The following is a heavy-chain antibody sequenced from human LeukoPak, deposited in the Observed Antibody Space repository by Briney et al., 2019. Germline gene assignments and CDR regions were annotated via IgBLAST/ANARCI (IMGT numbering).Heavy chain of an antibody. Sequence: ASVKVSCKASGYTFTRYSLSWVRQAPGQGLEWMGWISAYNGNTNNAQKFQGRVTMTTDKSTSTAYMELRSLSSDDTAVYYCASRKLGNDYWGQGTLVTVSS. CDR3: ASRKLGNDY. J-gene: IGHJ4*01. V-gene: IGHV1-18*01. CDR2: ISAYNGNT. D-gene: IGHD7-27*01. CDR1: GYTFTRYS.